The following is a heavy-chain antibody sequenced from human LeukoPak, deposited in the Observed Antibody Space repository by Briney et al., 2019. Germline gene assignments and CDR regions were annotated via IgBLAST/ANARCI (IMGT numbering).Heavy chain of an antibody. D-gene: IGHD3-22*01. CDR3: ASEATYYDSSGYSDY. V-gene: IGHV3-21*01. Sequence: PGGSLRLSCAASGSTFSSYSMNWVRQAPGKGLEWVSSISSSSSYIYYADSVKGRFTISGDNAKNSLYLQMNSLRAEDTAVYYCASEATYYDSSGYSDYWGQGTLVTVSS. CDR2: ISSSSSYI. J-gene: IGHJ4*02. CDR1: GSTFSSYS.